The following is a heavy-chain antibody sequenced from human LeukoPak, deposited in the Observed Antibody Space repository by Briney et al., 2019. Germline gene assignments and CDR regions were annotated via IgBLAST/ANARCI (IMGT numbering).Heavy chain of an antibody. J-gene: IGHJ4*02. CDR1: GYTFTSYD. D-gene: IGHD3-22*01. CDR2: MNPNSGNT. Sequence: ASEKVSCKASGYTFTSYDINWVRQATGQGLEWMGWMNPNSGNTGYAQKFQGRVTMTRNTSISTAYMELSSLRSEDTAVYYCARSLASYYYDSSGYYWFDYWGQGTLVTVSS. CDR3: ARSLASYYYDSSGYYWFDY. V-gene: IGHV1-8*01.